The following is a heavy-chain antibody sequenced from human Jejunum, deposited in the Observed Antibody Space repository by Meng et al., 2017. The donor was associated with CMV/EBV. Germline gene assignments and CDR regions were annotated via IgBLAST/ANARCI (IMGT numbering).Heavy chain of an antibody. CDR3: ARSNFYDIRGKNYFKYYGMDV. V-gene: IGHV1-69*16. J-gene: IGHJ6*02. Sequence: ITWVRQAPGQGLEWMGGLIPKPRKSSFEQKVQDRVTITTEVSRNKVYMELSSLRSEDTAVYYCARSNFYDIRGKNYFKYYGMDVWGQGTTVTVSS. D-gene: IGHD2/OR15-2a*01. CDR2: LIPKPRKS.